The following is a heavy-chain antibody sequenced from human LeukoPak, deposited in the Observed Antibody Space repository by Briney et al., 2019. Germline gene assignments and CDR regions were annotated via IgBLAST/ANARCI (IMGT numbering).Heavy chain of an antibody. D-gene: IGHD7-27*01. CDR3: AKAGANWEYYFDY. Sequence: PGGSLRLSCAASGFTFSSYAMSWVRQAPGKGLGWVSAISGSGGSTYYADSVKGRFTISRDNSKNTLYLQMNSLRAEDTAVYYCAKAGANWEYYFDYWGQGTLVTVSS. V-gene: IGHV3-23*01. J-gene: IGHJ4*02. CDR1: GFTFSSYA. CDR2: ISGSGGST.